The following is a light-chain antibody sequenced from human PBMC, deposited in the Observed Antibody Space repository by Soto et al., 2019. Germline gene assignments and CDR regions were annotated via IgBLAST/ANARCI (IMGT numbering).Light chain of an antibody. V-gene: IGLV1-40*01. CDR1: NSNIGAGYD. Sequence: QSVLTQPPSMSGAPGQRVTISCTGSNSNIGAGYDVHWYQQLPGTAPKLLLYGNTNRPSGVPDRFSDSKSGTSASLAITGLQADDEADYYCQSYDSSLSGSVFGGGTQLTVL. CDR2: GNT. J-gene: IGLJ2*01. CDR3: QSYDSSLSGSV.